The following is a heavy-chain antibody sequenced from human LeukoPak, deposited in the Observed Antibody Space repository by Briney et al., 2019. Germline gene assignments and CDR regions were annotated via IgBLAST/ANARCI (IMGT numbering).Heavy chain of an antibody. CDR3: AKDSGLYQFDY. CDR1: GFTFSSYG. V-gene: IGHV3-30*18. CDR2: ISYDGSNK. Sequence: PGGSLRLSCAASGFTFSSYGMHWVRQAPGKGLEWVAVISYDGSNKYYADSVKGRFTISRDNSKNTLYLQMNSLRAEDTAVYSCAKDSGLYQFDYWGQGTLVTVSS. J-gene: IGHJ4*02. D-gene: IGHD3-10*01.